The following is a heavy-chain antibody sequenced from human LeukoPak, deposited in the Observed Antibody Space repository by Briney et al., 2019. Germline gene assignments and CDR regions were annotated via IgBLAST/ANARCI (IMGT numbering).Heavy chain of an antibody. CDR3: ARRRIAARPDIGAFDI. D-gene: IGHD6-6*01. CDR2: IYPCNSDT. Sequence: GESLKISCEGSGYSFTSYWICWVRQMPGKSLEWMGGIYPCNSDTSYSPSFQGQVTISADKSISTAYLQWSSLKASDTAMYYCARRRIAARPDIGAFDIWGQGTMVTVSS. V-gene: IGHV5-51*01. J-gene: IGHJ3*02. CDR1: GYSFTSYW.